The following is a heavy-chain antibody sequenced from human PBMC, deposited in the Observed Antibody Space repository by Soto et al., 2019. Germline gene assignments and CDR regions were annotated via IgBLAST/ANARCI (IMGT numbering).Heavy chain of an antibody. CDR1: GGSISSYY. J-gene: IGHJ6*03. Sequence: QVQLQESGPGLVKPSETLSLTCTVSGGSISSYYWSWIRQPPGKGLEWIGYIYYSGSTNYNPSLKSRVTISVDTSKNQFSLKLSSVTAADTAVYYCARSIAAAGQYYYYYYYMDVWGKGTTVTVSS. CDR3: ARSIAAAGQYYYYYYYMDV. CDR2: IYYSGST. D-gene: IGHD6-13*01. V-gene: IGHV4-59*01.